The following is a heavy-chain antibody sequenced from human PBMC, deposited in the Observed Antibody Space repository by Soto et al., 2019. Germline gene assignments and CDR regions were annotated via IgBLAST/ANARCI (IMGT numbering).Heavy chain of an antibody. D-gene: IGHD6-13*01. Sequence: SETLSLTCTVSGGSISSYYWSWIRQPPGKGLEWIGYIYYSGSTNYNPSLKSRVTISVDTSKNQFSLKLSSVTAADTAVYYCARDRIRGGSSWYGVFDYWGQGTLVTVSS. J-gene: IGHJ4*02. CDR3: ARDRIRGGSSWYGVFDY. CDR2: IYYSGST. V-gene: IGHV4-59*01. CDR1: GGSISSYY.